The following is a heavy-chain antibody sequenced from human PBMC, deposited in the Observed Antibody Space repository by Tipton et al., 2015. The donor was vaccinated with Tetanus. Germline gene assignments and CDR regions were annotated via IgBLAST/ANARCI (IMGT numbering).Heavy chain of an antibody. J-gene: IGHJ4*02. CDR2: IPFDGRNE. V-gene: IGHV3-30*18. CDR1: GFRFSCSG. Sequence: RSLRLSCAASGFRFSCSGMHWVRQAPGKGLEWVAVIPFDGRNERYADSVKGRFIISRDNSKNTLYLQVNSLRPEDTAVYYCAKEFQRARIRFFDSWGQGSQVTASS. CDR3: AKEFQRARIRFFDS. D-gene: IGHD2-15*01.